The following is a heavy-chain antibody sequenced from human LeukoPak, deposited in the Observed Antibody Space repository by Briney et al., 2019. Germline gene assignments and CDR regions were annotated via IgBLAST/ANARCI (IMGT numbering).Heavy chain of an antibody. CDR3: ARGYNYLIFDP. Sequence: GGSLRLSCAVSKFTFSTYWMSWVRQAPGKGLEWVANINQDGREKFYVDSVKGRFAISRDNAKNSLYLQMNSLRAEDTAVYYCARGYNYLIFDPWGQGSLVTVSS. D-gene: IGHD1-20*01. J-gene: IGHJ5*02. CDR1: KFTFSTYW. V-gene: IGHV3-7*04. CDR2: INQDGREK.